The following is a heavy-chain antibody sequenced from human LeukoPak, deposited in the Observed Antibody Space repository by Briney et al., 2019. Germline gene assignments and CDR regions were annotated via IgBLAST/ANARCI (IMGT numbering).Heavy chain of an antibody. Sequence: GGSLRLSCAASGFTLSNAWMSWVRQAPGKGLEWVGRIKSNNDGGTTDYAAPVKGRVTISRDDSKNTLYLQMNNLKTEDTAVYYCTTFPSGFDIWGQGTVVSVSS. CDR3: TTFPSGFDI. J-gene: IGHJ3*02. D-gene: IGHD3-3*01. CDR2: IKSNNDGGTT. CDR1: GFTLSNAW. V-gene: IGHV3-15*05.